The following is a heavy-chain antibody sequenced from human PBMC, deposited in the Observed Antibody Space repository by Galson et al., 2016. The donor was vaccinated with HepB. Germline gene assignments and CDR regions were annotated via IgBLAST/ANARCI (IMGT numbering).Heavy chain of an antibody. J-gene: IGHJ4*02. CDR3: AVTNCGGDCYSLSD. Sequence: SETLSLTCAVYGASFSGYYCTWIRQPPGEGLAWIGEISHSGITNYNPSLNSRVTISVDTSKNQFSLKLSSVTAADTAMYYCAVTNCGGDCYSLSDWGQGTLVTVSS. CDR2: ISHSGIT. V-gene: IGHV4-34*01. D-gene: IGHD2-21*02. CDR1: GASFSGYY.